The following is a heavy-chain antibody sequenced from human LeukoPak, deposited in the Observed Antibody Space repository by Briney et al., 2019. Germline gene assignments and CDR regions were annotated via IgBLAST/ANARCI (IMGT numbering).Heavy chain of an antibody. V-gene: IGHV3-66*02. CDR3: AREIVVVTPYYFDY. Sequence: PGGSLRLSCAASGFTVSSNYMSWVRQAPGKGLEWVSVIYSGGSTYYADSVKGRFTISRDNSKNTLYLQMNSLRAEDTAVYYCAREIVVVTPYYFDYWGRGTLVTVSS. D-gene: IGHD3-22*01. CDR1: GFTVSSNY. J-gene: IGHJ4*02. CDR2: IYSGGST.